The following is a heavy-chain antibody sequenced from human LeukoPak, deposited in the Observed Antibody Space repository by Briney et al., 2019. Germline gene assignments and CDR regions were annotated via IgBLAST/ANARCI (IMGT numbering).Heavy chain of an antibody. V-gene: IGHV3-30*18. Sequence: GGSLRLSCAASGFTFSSFGMHWVRQAPAKGLEWVAVISSDGVNKYSADSVKGRFTISRDNSKNTLYLQMNSLRAADTAVYYCAKGQNYYDGSGYYSTDYWGQGTPVTVSS. D-gene: IGHD3-22*01. CDR3: AKGQNYYDGSGYYSTDY. CDR2: ISSDGVNK. J-gene: IGHJ4*02. CDR1: GFTFSSFG.